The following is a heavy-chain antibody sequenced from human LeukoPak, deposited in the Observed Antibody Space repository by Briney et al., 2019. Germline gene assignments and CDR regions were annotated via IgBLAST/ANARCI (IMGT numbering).Heavy chain of an antibody. J-gene: IGHJ4*02. CDR1: GFTFSSYS. CDR2: ISSSSSYI. D-gene: IGHD3-3*01. V-gene: IGHV3-21*01. Sequence: GGSLRLSCAASGFTFSSYSMNWVRQAPGKGLEWASSISSSSSYIYYADSVKGRFTISRDNAKNSLYLQMNSLRAEDTAVYYCARVFYSDFWSGYWSWGQGTLVTVSS. CDR3: ARVFYSDFWSGYWS.